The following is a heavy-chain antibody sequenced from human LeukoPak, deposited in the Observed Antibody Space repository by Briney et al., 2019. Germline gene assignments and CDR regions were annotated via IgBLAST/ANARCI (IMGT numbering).Heavy chain of an antibody. Sequence: GGSLRLSCAASGFTFSSYAMSWVRQAPGKGLEWVSAISGSGGSTYYADSVKGRFTISRDNSKNTLYLQMNSLRAEDTAVYYCANSIAREVVPTDYWGQGTLVTVSS. CDR2: ISGSGGST. J-gene: IGHJ4*02. CDR3: ANSIAREVVPTDY. D-gene: IGHD2-21*01. CDR1: GFTFSSYA. V-gene: IGHV3-23*01.